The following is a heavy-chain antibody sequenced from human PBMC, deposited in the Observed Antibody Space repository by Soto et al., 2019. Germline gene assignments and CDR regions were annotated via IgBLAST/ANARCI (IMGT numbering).Heavy chain of an antibody. V-gene: IGHV4-34*01. CDR3: ATHCSSTSCYYTFDP. J-gene: IGHJ5*02. D-gene: IGHD2-2*01. CDR2: INHYGST. Sequence: QVQLQQWGAGLLKPSETLSLTCAAYGGSFSSYYWSWIRQPPGKGLEWIGQINHYGSTDYKPSLKSRVTISVDTSKNHFSLRLSSVTAADTAMYYCATHCSSTSCYYTFDPWGQGTLVTVSS. CDR1: GGSFSSYY.